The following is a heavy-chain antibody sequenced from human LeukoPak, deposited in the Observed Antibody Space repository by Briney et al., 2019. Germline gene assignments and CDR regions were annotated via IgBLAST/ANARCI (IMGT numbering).Heavy chain of an antibody. CDR3: ATARNFRFEY. CDR1: GLTFRTTW. V-gene: IGHV3-74*01. D-gene: IGHD1-7*01. CDR2: MNGEGTTI. Sequence: GRSLRLSCAASGLTFRTTWMHWVRQAPGKGLMWVSRMNGEGTTIDYADSVKGRFTVSRDYAKNTLFLQMNNLRTEDTALYFCATARNFRFEYWGQGSLVIVSA. J-gene: IGHJ4*02.